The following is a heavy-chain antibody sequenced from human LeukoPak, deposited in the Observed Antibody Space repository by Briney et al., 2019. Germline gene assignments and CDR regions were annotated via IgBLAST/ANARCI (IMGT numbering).Heavy chain of an antibody. CDR2: IIAIFGTA. Sequence: SVKVSCKASGGTFSSYAISWVRRAPGQPLEWMGGIIAIFGTANYAQKFQGRVTITADKSTSTTYMELSSLRSEGTAVYYCARGVRGGDASNWFDPWGQGTRVTVSS. D-gene: IGHD2-21*02. J-gene: IGHJ5*02. CDR1: GGTFSSYA. CDR3: ARGVRGGDASNWFDP. V-gene: IGHV1-69*06.